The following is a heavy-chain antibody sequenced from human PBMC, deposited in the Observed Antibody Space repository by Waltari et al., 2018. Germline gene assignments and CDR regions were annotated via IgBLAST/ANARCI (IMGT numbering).Heavy chain of an antibody. CDR2: MNPYSVNT. CDR1: GYTFTSYD. D-gene: IGHD2-8*01. V-gene: IGHV1-8*03. CDR3: ARGLANGAPLLDY. Sequence: QVQLVQSGAEVKKPGASVKVSCKASGYTFTSYDINWVRQATGRGLEWMGWMNPYSVNTGYAQKCQVRVTITRNTSISTAYMELSSLRSEDTAVYYCARGLANGAPLLDYWGQGTLVTVSS. J-gene: IGHJ4*02.